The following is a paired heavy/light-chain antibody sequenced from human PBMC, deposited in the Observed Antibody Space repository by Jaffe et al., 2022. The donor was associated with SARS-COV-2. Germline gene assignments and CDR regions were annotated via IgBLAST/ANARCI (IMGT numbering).Light chain of an antibody. CDR1: QSFSTN. J-gene: IGKJ2*01. CDR2: GAS. Sequence: EVVLTQSPATLSVSPGERVTLSCRASQSFSTNLAWYQQKPGQAPRLLIYGASTRATGIPARFSGSESETEFTLTISSLQSEDSAVYYCQQYNIWPYTFGQGTKLEIK. V-gene: IGKV3-15*01. CDR3: QQYNIWPYT.
Heavy chain of an antibody. CDR1: GYTFTSYG. V-gene: IGHV1-18*01. CDR2: INAYNGNT. Sequence: QVQLVQSGAEVKKPGASVKVSCKASGYTFTSYGFSWVRQAPGQGLEWIGFINAYNGNTNYAPKFQGRVTMTTDTSTSTAYMDLTRLRSDDTAVYFCAREEYGMDVWGQGTTITVSS. J-gene: IGHJ6*02. CDR3: AREEYGMDV.